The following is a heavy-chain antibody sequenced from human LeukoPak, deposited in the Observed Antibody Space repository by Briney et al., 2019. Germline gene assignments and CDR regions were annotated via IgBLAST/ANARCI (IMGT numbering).Heavy chain of an antibody. J-gene: IGHJ4*02. CDR1: GGSISSYY. Sequence: PSETLSLTCAVSGGSISSYYWSWIRQPPGKGLEWIGYTYYSGSANYSPSLKSRVTMSVDTSKNQFSLRLNSVTAADTAVYYCARGGSRDGYNRPLDYWGQGTLVTVSS. CDR2: TYYSGSA. D-gene: IGHD5-24*01. CDR3: ARGGSRDGYNRPLDY. V-gene: IGHV4-59*01.